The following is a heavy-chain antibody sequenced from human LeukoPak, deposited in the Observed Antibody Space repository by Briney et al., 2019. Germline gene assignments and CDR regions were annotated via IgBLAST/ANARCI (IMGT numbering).Heavy chain of an antibody. CDR1: GGSISSGGYS. D-gene: IGHD1-26*01. CDR2: IYYSGIT. CDR3: ARVPVGATFYYGMDV. Sequence: PSQTLSLTCAVSGGSISSGGYSWSWIRQPPGKGLEWLGYIYYSGITNYNPSLESRVTISVDTSKNKFSLKLSSVTAADTAVYYCARVPVGATFYYGMDVWGQGTTVTVSS. J-gene: IGHJ6*02. V-gene: IGHV4-61*08.